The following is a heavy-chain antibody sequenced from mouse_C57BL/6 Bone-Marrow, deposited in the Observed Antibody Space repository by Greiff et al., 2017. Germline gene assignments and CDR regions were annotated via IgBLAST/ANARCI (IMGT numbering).Heavy chain of an antibody. J-gene: IGHJ2*01. V-gene: IGHV3-6*01. D-gene: IGHD3-3*01. Sequence: ESGPGLVKPSQSLSLTCSVTGYSITSGYYWNWIRQFPGNKLEWMGYISYDGSNNYNPSLKNRISITRDTSKNQFFLKLNSVTTEDIATYYCAREGGRDYFDYWGQGTTLTVSS. CDR3: AREGGRDYFDY. CDR2: ISYDGSN. CDR1: GYSITSGYY.